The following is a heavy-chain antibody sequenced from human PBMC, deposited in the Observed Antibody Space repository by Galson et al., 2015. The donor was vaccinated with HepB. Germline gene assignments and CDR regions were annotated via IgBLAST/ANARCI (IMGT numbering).Heavy chain of an antibody. V-gene: IGHV1-69*13. Sequence: SVKVSCKASGGTFSSYAISWVRQAPGQGLEWMGGIIPIFGTANYAQKFQGRVTITADESTSTAYMELSSLRSEDTAVYYCARSIVVLPASIVYYFDYWGQGTLVTVSS. CDR2: IIPIFGTA. CDR3: ARSIVVLPASIVYYFDY. D-gene: IGHD2-2*01. CDR1: GGTFSSYA. J-gene: IGHJ4*02.